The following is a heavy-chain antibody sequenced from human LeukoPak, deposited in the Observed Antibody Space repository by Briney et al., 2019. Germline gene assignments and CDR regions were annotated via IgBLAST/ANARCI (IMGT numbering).Heavy chain of an antibody. CDR2: IIPFSGTA. Sequence: SVKVSCKASVGTFSSYALSWVRQAPGQGLEWMGGIIPFSGTADYAQKFQGRVTITADESTSTAYMELSSLRSEDTAVYYCARSDPEYNGIYEMSYYYYMDVWGKGTTVTVPS. CDR1: VGTFSSYA. J-gene: IGHJ6*03. V-gene: IGHV1-69*01. CDR3: ARSDPEYNGIYEMSYYYYMDV. D-gene: IGHD1-26*01.